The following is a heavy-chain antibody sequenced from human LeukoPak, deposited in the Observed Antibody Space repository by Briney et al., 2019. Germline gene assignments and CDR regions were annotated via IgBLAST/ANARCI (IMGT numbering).Heavy chain of an antibody. CDR2: IVGSGGTT. Sequence: GGSLRLSCAASGFTFSSNAMSWVRQAPGKGLEWVSTIVGSGGTTFYADSVRGRFTISRDNSKSTLYMQMDSLRAEDTAVYYCAKGRFSYYDHFDYWGQGALVTVSS. D-gene: IGHD3-16*01. J-gene: IGHJ4*02. CDR3: AKGRFSYYDHFDY. V-gene: IGHV3-23*01. CDR1: GFTFSSNA.